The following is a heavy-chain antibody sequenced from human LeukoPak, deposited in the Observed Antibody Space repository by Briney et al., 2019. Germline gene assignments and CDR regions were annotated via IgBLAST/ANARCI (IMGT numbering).Heavy chain of an antibody. CDR1: GFPFSDYY. CDR3: AREEIVGGTYRYLDY. D-gene: IGHD1-26*01. V-gene: IGHV3-11*01. CDR2: ISSSGSTI. J-gene: IGHJ4*02. Sequence: GGSLRLSCAASGFPFSDYYMSWIRQAPGKGLEWGSYISSSGSTIYYADSGKGRFTISRDNAKNSLYLQINSLRAEDTAVYYCAREEIVGGTYRYLDYWGQGTLVTVSS.